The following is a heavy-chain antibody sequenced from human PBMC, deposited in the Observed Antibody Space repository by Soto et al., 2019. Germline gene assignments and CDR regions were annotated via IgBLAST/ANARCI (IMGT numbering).Heavy chain of an antibody. CDR1: GFTFTSYA. D-gene: IGHD2-2*01. CDR3: AKVGPVPGIVVVPADYYYYYYGMDV. J-gene: IGHJ6*02. Sequence: LRLSCAASGFTFTSYAMSWVRQAPGKGLEWVSAISGSGGSTYYADSVKGRFTISRDNSKNTLYLQMNSLRAEDTAVYYCAKVGPVPGIVVVPADYYYYYYGMDVWGQGTTVTVSS. V-gene: IGHV3-23*01. CDR2: ISGSGGST.